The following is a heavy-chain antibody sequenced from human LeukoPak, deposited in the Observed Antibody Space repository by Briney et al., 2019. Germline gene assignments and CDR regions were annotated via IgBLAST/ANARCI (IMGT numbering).Heavy chain of an antibody. CDR3: ASRGHYYYGMDV. CDR1: GGSISSYY. V-gene: IGHV4-59*01. J-gene: IGHJ6*02. Sequence: SETLSLTCSVSGGSISSYYWSWIRQPPGKGLEWIGYIYYSGSTNYNPSLKSRVTISLDMSKNQFSLKLSSVTAADTAVYYCASRGHYYYGMDVWGQGTTVTVSS. CDR2: IYYSGST.